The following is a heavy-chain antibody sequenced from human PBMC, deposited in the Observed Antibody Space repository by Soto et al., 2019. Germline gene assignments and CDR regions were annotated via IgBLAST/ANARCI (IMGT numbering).Heavy chain of an antibody. Sequence: GGSLRLSCAASGFTFSSYSMNWVRQAPGKGLEWVSHISSSSTTVYNADSVRGRFTISRDNAQNSLYLQMNSLRAEDTAVYYCARSMGYCSSTSCYAGAFDIWGQGTTVTVSS. CDR3: ARSMGYCSSTSCYAGAFDI. CDR1: GFTFSSYS. V-gene: IGHV3-48*01. J-gene: IGHJ3*02. D-gene: IGHD2-2*01. CDR2: ISSSSTTV.